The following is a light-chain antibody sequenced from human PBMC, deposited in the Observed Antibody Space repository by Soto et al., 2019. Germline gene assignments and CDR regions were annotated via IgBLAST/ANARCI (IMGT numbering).Light chain of an antibody. V-gene: IGKV3-20*01. CDR2: GAS. CDR1: QSVSSNY. Sequence: EIVLTQSPGTLYLSPGERATLSCRASQSVSSNYLAWYQQKPGQAPRLVIYGASSRGTGIPDRVSGSGSGTDFTLTISRLEPEDFAVYYCQQYGTSPRTFGQGTKVEIK. J-gene: IGKJ1*01. CDR3: QQYGTSPRT.